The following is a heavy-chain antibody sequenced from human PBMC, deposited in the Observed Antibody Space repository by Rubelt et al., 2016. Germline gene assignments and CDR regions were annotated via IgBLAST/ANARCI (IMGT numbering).Heavy chain of an antibody. Sequence: QVQLVQSGAEVKKPGASVKVSCKTSGYTFTGYYMHWVRQAPGQGLEWMGRINPNSGDTNLAQNFQGRVTLTRDTSISKGYVELSSLSPDATAVYYCARGSIAAHSYLDYWGQGTLVIVSS. V-gene: IGHV1-2*06. CDR3: ARGSIAAHSYLDY. J-gene: IGHJ4*02. CDR1: GYTFTGYY. CDR2: INPNSGDT. D-gene: IGHD6-6*01.